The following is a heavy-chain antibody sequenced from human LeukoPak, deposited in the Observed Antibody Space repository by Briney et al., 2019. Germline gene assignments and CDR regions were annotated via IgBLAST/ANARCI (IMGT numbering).Heavy chain of an antibody. J-gene: IGHJ4*02. CDR3: VARYPDY. CDR1: GFTFSSYA. CDR2: ISYDGSNK. Sequence: GGSLRLSCAASGFTFSSYAMHWVRQAPGKGPEWVAVISYDGSNKYYADSVKGRFTISRDNSKNTLYLQMNSLRAEDTAVYYCVARYPDYWGQGTLVTVSS. D-gene: IGHD3-16*02. V-gene: IGHV3-30*04.